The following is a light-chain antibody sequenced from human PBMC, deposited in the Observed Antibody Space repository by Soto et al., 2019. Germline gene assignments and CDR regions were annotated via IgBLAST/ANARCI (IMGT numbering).Light chain of an antibody. V-gene: IGKV3-20*01. CDR1: QSVSSNY. Sequence: EIVLTQAPGTLSLSPGERATLSCRASQSVSSNYLAWYQQKPGQAPRLRFYGASSRATGIPDRFSGSGSGTDFTLTISRLEPGDFAVYYCQQYGSSPNTFGQGNKLEIK. CDR2: GAS. CDR3: QQYGSSPNT. J-gene: IGKJ2*01.